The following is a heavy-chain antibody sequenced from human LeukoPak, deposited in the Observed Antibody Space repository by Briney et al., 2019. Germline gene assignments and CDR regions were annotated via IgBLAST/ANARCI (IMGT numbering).Heavy chain of an antibody. Sequence: GGSLRLSCAASGFTFSSYAMNWVRQAPGKGLEWVSAVRGSDAGTSYADSVKGRFTISRDNSKNTLYLQMSSLRAEDTAVYYCAKNRGGSYYSGSDYWGQGTLVTVSS. CDR1: GFTFSSYA. D-gene: IGHD1-26*01. CDR3: AKNRGGSYYSGSDY. V-gene: IGHV3-23*01. CDR2: VRGSDAGT. J-gene: IGHJ4*02.